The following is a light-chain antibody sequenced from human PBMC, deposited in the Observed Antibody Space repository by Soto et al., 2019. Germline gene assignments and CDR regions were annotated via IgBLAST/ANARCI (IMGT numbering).Light chain of an antibody. CDR3: HQYNMYPLT. CDR2: AAS. Sequence: DVQMTQSPSSLSASVGDRVTITFRASQDIKDWLAWYQQKPAKAPKSLISAASNLQPGVPSRFSGRGSWTEFTLTITSLQPEDSATYYCHQYNMYPLTFGGGTKVEIK. V-gene: IGKV1D-16*01. CDR1: QDIKDW. J-gene: IGKJ4*01.